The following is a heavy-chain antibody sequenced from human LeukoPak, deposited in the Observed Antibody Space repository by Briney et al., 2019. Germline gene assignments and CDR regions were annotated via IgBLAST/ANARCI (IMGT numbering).Heavy chain of an antibody. CDR3: ASGLGNFDY. J-gene: IGHJ4*02. CDR1: GFTFSSYE. CDR2: TSSSGSTI. Sequence: GGSLRLSFAASGFTFSSYEMNWVRQAPGKGPGLVSYTSSSGSTIYYADSVKGRFTISSDNAKNSLYLQMNSLRAEDTAVYYCASGLGNFDYWGQGTLVTVSS. D-gene: IGHD5-12*01. V-gene: IGHV3-48*03.